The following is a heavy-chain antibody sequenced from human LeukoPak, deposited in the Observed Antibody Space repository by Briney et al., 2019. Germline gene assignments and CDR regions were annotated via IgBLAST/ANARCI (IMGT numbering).Heavy chain of an antibody. D-gene: IGHD2-15*01. CDR3: ARSGCSAGSCYSQTVKFDY. V-gene: IGHV1-18*01. Sequence: ASVKVSCKASGYTFSNYGISWVRQAPGKGLEWMGWISAYNGNTDYAQKFQGRVTVTADTSTSTAYMELRSLRSDDTAVYYCARSGCSAGSCYSQTVKFDYWGQGTLVTVSS. CDR2: ISAYNGNT. CDR1: GYTFSNYG. J-gene: IGHJ4*02.